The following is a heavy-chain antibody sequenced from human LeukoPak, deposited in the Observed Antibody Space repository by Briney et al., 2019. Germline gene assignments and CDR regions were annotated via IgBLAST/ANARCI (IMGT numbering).Heavy chain of an antibody. D-gene: IGHD4-17*01. CDR3: ARRRRGDFDDSIDY. Sequence: SETLSLTCIVSGGSISSDSYYWGWIRRPPGKGLEWIGSLDYVGSTYYNPSLKSRVTISLDTSKNQFSLKLSSVTAADTAVYYCARRRRGDFDDSIDYWGQGTLVTVSS. CDR2: LDYVGST. V-gene: IGHV4-39*07. CDR1: GGSISSDSYY. J-gene: IGHJ4*02.